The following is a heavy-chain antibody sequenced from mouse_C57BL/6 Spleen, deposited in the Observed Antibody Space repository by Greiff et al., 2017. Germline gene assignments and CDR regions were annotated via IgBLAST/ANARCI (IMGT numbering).Heavy chain of an antibody. V-gene: IGHV14-3*01. CDR2: IDPATGNT. CDR3: ARSGYDSDWGYAMDY. Sequence: EVQLQQSVAELVRPGASVKLSCTASGFNIKNTYMHWVKQRPEQGLEWIGRIDPATGNTKYAPKFQGKATITADTSSNTAYLQLGSLTSEDTAIYYCARSGYDSDWGYAMDYWGQGTSVTVSS. J-gene: IGHJ4*01. D-gene: IGHD2-12*01. CDR1: GFNIKNTY.